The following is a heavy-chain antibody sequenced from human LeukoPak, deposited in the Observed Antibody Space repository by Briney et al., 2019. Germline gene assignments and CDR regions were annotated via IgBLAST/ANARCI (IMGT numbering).Heavy chain of an antibody. V-gene: IGHV4-59*01. Sequence: PSETLSLTCTVSGGPISSYYWSWIRQPPGKGLEWIGYIYYSGSTNYNPSLKSRVAISVDTSKNQFSLKLSSVTAADTAVYYCARGSGSYPYYFDYWGQGTLVTVSS. CDR1: GGPISSYY. CDR3: ARGSGSYPYYFDY. D-gene: IGHD1-26*01. CDR2: IYYSGST. J-gene: IGHJ4*02.